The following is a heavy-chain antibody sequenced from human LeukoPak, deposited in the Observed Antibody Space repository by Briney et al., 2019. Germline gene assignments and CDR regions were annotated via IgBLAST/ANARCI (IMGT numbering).Heavy chain of an antibody. V-gene: IGHV1-69*05. CDR1: GGTFSSYA. CDR2: IIPIFGTA. CDR3: AREEYSSSPFDY. J-gene: IGHJ4*02. Sequence: SVKVSCKASGGTFSSYAISWVRQAPGQGLEWMGGIIPIFGTANYAQKFQGRVTITTDESTSTAYMELSSLRSEDTTVYYCAREEYSSSPFDYWGQGTLVTVSS. D-gene: IGHD6-6*01.